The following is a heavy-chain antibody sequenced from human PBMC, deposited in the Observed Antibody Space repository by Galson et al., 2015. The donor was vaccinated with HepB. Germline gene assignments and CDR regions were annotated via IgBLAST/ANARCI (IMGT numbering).Heavy chain of an antibody. D-gene: IGHD2-21*02. CDR3: AKGVVAAAPFDS. CDR2: IVGSGDTI. CDR1: GFTFSSYA. Sequence: SLRLSCAASGFTFSSYAMSWVRQAPGKGLEWVSTIVGSGDTIYYADSVKGRFTISRDNSKNTLYLQVNSLRADDTAIYYCAKGVVAAAPFDSWGQGTLVTVPS. V-gene: IGHV3-23*01. J-gene: IGHJ4*02.